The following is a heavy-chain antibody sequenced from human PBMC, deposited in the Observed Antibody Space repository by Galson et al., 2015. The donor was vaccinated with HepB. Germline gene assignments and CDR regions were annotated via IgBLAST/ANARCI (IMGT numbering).Heavy chain of an antibody. CDR3: ARDSNSGSGAFDI. V-gene: IGHV3-73*01. D-gene: IGHD1-26*01. Sequence: LRLSCAASGFTFSGSAIHWVRQASGKGLEWVGRIRSKASSHATAYAASLKGRFTISRDDSKNSLYLQMNSPKTEDTAVYYCARDSNSGSGAFDIWGQGTMVTVSS. J-gene: IGHJ3*02. CDR2: IRSKASSHAT. CDR1: GFTFSGSA.